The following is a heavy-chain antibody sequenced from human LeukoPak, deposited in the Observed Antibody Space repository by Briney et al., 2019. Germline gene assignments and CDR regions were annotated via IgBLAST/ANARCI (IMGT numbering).Heavy chain of an antibody. CDR1: GGSISTSNYY. D-gene: IGHD6-13*01. CDR3: ARGAAAGRTYYYYYMDV. V-gene: IGHV4-39*07. CDR2: IFYSGST. J-gene: IGHJ6*03. Sequence: PSETLSLTCTVSGGSISTSNYYWGWIRQPPGKGLEWIGNIFYSGSTYYGPSLKSRLTISLDTSRNQFSLKLSSVTAADTAVYYCARGAAAGRTYYYYYMDVWGKGTTVTISS.